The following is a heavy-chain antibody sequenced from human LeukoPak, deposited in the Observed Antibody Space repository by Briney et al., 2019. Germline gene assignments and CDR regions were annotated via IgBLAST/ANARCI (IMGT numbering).Heavy chain of an antibody. CDR1: GGTFSSYA. V-gene: IGHV1-69*05. CDR3: AREGVVIGVGAFDI. J-gene: IGHJ3*02. Sequence: SVKVSCKASGGTFSSYAISWVRQAPGQGLEWMGGIIPIFGTANYAQKFQGRVTITTDESTSTAYMELSSLRSEDTAVYYCAREGVVIGVGAFDIWGQGTMATVSS. D-gene: IGHD3-3*01. CDR2: IIPIFGTA.